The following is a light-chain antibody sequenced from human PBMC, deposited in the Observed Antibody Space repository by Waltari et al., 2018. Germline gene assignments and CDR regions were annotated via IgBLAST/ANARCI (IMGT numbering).Light chain of an antibody. V-gene: IGKV3-20*01. CDR2: STY. J-gene: IGKJ4*01. Sequence: IVLTQSPGTLSLSPGDRATLSCRVSQTVSTIALSWYQQKPGQAPRVLIYSTYNRATGIPDRFSGSGSGTDFTLTINRLAPEDFAMYYCQQYDGIVVTFGGGTKVEI. CDR3: QQYDGIVVT. CDR1: QTVSTIA.